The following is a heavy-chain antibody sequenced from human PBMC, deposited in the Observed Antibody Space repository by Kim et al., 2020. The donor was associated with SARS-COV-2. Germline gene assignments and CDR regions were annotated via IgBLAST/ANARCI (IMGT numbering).Heavy chain of an antibody. CDR3: ARLTGGYSYGSGHYYYGMDV. Sequence: SETLSLTCTVSGGSISSSSYYWGWIRQPPGKGLEWIGSIYYSGSTYYNPSLKSRVTISVDTSKNQFSLKLSSVTAADTAVYYCARLTGGYSYGSGHYYYGMDVWGQGTTVTVSS. D-gene: IGHD5-18*01. V-gene: IGHV4-39*01. CDR1: GGSISSSSYY. J-gene: IGHJ6*02. CDR2: IYYSGST.